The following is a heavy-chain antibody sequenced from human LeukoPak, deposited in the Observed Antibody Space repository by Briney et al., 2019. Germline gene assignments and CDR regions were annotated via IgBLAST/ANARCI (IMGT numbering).Heavy chain of an antibody. CDR2: ISYDGSNK. CDR1: GFTFSSYG. CDR3: AKAARFDCSGGSCYAGAYYYYGMDV. Sequence: GRSLRLSCAASGFTFSSYGMHWVRQAPGKGLEWVAVISYDGSNKYYADSVKGRFTISRDNSKNTLYLQMNSLRAEDTAVYYCAKAARFDCSGGSCYAGAYYYYGMDVWGQGTTVTVSS. V-gene: IGHV3-30*18. D-gene: IGHD2-15*01. J-gene: IGHJ6*02.